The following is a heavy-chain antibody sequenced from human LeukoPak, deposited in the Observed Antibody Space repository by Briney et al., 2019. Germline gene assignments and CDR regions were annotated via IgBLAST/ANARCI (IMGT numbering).Heavy chain of an antibody. Sequence: GASVKVSCKAPGYTFTGYYMHWVRQAPGQGLEWMGWINPNSGGTNYAQKFQGRVTMTRDTSISTAYIELSRLRSDDTAVYYCARDSCSSTSCYTDYWGQGTLVTVSS. V-gene: IGHV1-2*02. CDR2: INPNSGGT. CDR1: GYTFTGYY. D-gene: IGHD2-2*02. J-gene: IGHJ4*02. CDR3: ARDSCSSTSCYTDY.